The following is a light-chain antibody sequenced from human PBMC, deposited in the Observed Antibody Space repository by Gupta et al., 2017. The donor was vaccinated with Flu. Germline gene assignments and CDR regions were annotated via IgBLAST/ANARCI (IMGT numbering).Light chain of an antibody. CDR3: QQYNSYPYT. J-gene: IGKJ2*01. CDR2: KAF. V-gene: IGKV1-5*03. CDR1: QSISSW. Sequence: PSTLSASVGDRVTITCRASQSISSWLAWYQQKPGKAPKVLIYKAFSLESGVPSRFSGSRSGTEFTLAISSLQPDDFATYYCQQYNSYPYTFGQGTKLEIK.